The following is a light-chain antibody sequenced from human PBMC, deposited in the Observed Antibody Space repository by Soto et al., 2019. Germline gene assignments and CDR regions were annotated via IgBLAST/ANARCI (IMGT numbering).Light chain of an antibody. CDR1: RSVLYNSNTKNY. CDR3: QQYYSTPYT. V-gene: IGKV4-1*01. Sequence: DIVMTQSPDSLAVSLGERATINCKSSRSVLYNSNTKNYLAWYQQKPGQPPKLLIYWASTRESGVPDRFSGSGSGTDFTLTISSLQAEDVAGYYCQQYYSTPYTFGQGTKLEIK. J-gene: IGKJ2*01. CDR2: WAS.